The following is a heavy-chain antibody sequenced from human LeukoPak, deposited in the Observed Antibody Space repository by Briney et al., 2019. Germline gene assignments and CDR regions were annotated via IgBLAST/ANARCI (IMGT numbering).Heavy chain of an antibody. D-gene: IGHD6-13*01. CDR1: GFTVSSNY. CDR2: SYSGGST. V-gene: IGHV3-53*05. J-gene: IGHJ4*02. CDR3: AKDLQRRGYSSSAFFDY. Sequence: GGSLRLSCAASGFTVSSNYMSWVRQAPGKGLEWVSVSYSGGSTYYADSVKGRFTISRDNSKNTLYLQMNSLRAEDTAVYYCAKDLQRRGYSSSAFFDYWGQGTLVTVSS.